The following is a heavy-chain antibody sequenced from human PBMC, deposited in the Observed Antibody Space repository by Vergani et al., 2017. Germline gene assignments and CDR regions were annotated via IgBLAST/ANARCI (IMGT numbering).Heavy chain of an antibody. Sequence: QVQLQESGPGLVKPSETLCLTCIVSGGSISPYYWSWIRQPAGKGLEWFGRIYTSESTNYNPTLKSRVTMSVDTSKNQVSLKLSSVTAADTAVYYCAREYSSSVGFLAYWGQGTLVTVSS. CDR1: GGSISPYY. V-gene: IGHV4-4*07. J-gene: IGHJ4*02. CDR2: IYTSEST. D-gene: IGHD6-6*01. CDR3: AREYSSSVGFLAY.